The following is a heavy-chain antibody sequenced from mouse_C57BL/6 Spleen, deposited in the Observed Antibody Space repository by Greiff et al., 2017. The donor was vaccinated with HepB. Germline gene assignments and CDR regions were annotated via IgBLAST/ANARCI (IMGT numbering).Heavy chain of an antibody. V-gene: IGHV1-74*01. CDR2: IHPSDSDT. CDR1: GYTFTSYW. D-gene: IGHD1-1*01. J-gene: IGHJ4*01. Sequence: QVQLQQPGAELVKPGASVTVSCKASGYTFTSYWMHWVKQRPGQGLEWIGRIHPSDSDTNYNQKFKGKATLTVDKSSSTAYMQLSSLTSEDAAVYYCASYGSSPYYYAMDYWGQGTSVTVSS. CDR3: ASYGSSPYYYAMDY.